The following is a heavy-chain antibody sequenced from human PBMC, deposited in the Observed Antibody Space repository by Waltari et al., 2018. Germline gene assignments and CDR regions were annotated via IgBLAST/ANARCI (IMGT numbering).Heavy chain of an antibody. Sequence: QVQLVESGGGVVQPGRSLRLSCAASGFTFSSYGMPWVRQAPGKGMEWVAVIWYDGSNKYYADSVKGRFTISRDNSKNTLYLQMNSLRAEDTAVYYCARLPEGDAFDIWGQGTMVTVSS. V-gene: IGHV3-33*01. J-gene: IGHJ3*02. CDR1: GFTFSSYG. CDR2: IWYDGSNK. CDR3: ARLPEGDAFDI.